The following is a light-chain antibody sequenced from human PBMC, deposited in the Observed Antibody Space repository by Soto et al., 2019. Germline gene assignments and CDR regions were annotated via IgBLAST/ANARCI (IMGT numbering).Light chain of an antibody. Sequence: EIEMTQSPVTLSVSPGERATLSCRASQSVGANLAWYQQKRGQAPRLLMYGASTRATGCPARFSGSGSGTEFTLTISSLESEDFAVYYCQQYTLWPWTLGQGTEVEIK. CDR3: QQYTLWPWT. V-gene: IGKV3-15*01. CDR1: QSVGAN. J-gene: IGKJ1*01. CDR2: GAS.